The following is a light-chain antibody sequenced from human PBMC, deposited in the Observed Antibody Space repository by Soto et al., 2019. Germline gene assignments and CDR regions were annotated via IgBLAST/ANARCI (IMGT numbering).Light chain of an antibody. CDR3: QQYNNWPPVT. J-gene: IGKJ3*01. Sequence: EIVMTQSRATLSVSPGERATLSCRASQSVSSNLAWYQQKPGQAPRLLIYGASTRATGIPARFSGSGSGTEFTLTISSLQSEDFAVYYCQQYNNWPPVTFGPGTKVDIK. V-gene: IGKV3-15*01. CDR1: QSVSSN. CDR2: GAS.